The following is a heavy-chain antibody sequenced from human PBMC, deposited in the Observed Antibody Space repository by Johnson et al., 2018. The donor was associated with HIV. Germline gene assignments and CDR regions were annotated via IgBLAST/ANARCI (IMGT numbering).Heavy chain of an antibody. Sequence: VESGGGLAQPGRSLRLSCAASGFTFDDYAMHWVRQAPGKGLEWVSGISWKSISLAYADSVKGRFTISRDDAMNSLYLEMNILRTEDTALYYCAKDMRSRSSSPRGPFDIWGQGTMVTVSS. CDR2: ISWKSISL. CDR3: AKDMRSRSSSPRGPFDI. J-gene: IGHJ3*02. D-gene: IGHD6-13*01. CDR1: GFTFDDYA. V-gene: IGHV3-9*01.